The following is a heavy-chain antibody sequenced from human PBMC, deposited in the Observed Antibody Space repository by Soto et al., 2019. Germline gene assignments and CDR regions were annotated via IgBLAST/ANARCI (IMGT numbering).Heavy chain of an antibody. CDR3: SAVVYATGSVY. D-gene: IGHD2-8*02. CDR1: GFTFSSYA. CDR2: ISESGANT. V-gene: IGHV3-23*01. Sequence: EVQLLESGGGLVQPGGSLRLSCAASGFTFSSYAMSWVRQAPGKGLEWVSSISESGANTYHADSVRGRFTISRDNSKNALYLQMNSLAVEDTAVYYCSAVVYATGSVYGGQGTLVIVSS. J-gene: IGHJ4*02.